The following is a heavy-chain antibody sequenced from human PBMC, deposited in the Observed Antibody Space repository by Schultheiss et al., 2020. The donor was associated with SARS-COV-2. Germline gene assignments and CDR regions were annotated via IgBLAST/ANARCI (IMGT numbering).Heavy chain of an antibody. J-gene: IGHJ4*02. CDR2: ISYDGSNK. CDR1: GFTFSSYS. D-gene: IGHD6-13*01. Sequence: GGSLRLSCSASGFTFSSYSMNWVRQAPGKGLEWVAVISYDGSNKYYADSVKGRFTISRDNSKNTLYLQMNSLRAEDTAVYYCARDRRAAFDYWGQGTLVTVSS. CDR3: ARDRRAAFDY. V-gene: IGHV3-30*12.